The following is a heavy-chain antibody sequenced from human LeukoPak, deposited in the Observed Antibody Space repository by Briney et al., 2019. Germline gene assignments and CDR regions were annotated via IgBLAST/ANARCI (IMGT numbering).Heavy chain of an antibody. D-gene: IGHD3-16*01. Sequence: GGSLRLSCAASGFTFSNAWLSWVRQAPGKGLEWIGRIRSKTKGGTTDYAEPVKGRFTISRDDSQNTLYLQMNSLKTEDTAVYYCTTEGGVWGYHALEIWGQGTMVTVSS. V-gene: IGHV3-15*01. CDR2: IRSKTKGGTT. CDR1: GFTFSNAW. J-gene: IGHJ3*02. CDR3: TTEGGVWGYHALEI.